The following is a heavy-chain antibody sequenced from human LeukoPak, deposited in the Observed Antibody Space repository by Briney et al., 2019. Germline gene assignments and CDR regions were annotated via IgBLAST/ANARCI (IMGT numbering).Heavy chain of an antibody. CDR3: ARRNYYGSGSYLY. D-gene: IGHD3-10*01. J-gene: IGHJ4*02. V-gene: IGHV4-59*12. CDR2: TSYSGNT. Sequence: SETLSLTCTVSGGSISNYYWTWIRQPPGKGLEWIGFTSYSGNTNYNPSLKSRVTISVDTSKNQFSLKLSSVAAADTAVYYCARRNYYGSGSYLYWGQGTLVTVSS. CDR1: GGSISNYY.